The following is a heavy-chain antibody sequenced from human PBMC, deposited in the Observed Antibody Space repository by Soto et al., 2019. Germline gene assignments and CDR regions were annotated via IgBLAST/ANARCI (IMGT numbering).Heavy chain of an antibody. CDR2: INPNSGGT. V-gene: IGHV1-2*04. J-gene: IGHJ6*02. CDR3: ASGICSTSALGRYCGMDV. CDR1: GYTFTGYY. Sequence: QVQLVQSGAEVKKPGASVKVSCKASGYTFTGYYMHRVRQAPGQWLEWMGWINPNSGGTNYAQKFQGWVTMTRDTSISTAYMELSRLRSDDTAVYYCASGICSTSALGRYCGMDVWGQGTTVTVSS. D-gene: IGHD2-2*01.